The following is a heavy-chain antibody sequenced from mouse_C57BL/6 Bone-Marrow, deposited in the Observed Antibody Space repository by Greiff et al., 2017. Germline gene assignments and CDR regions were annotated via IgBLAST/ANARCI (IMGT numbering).Heavy chain of an antibody. CDR2: ILPGSGST. Sequence: LKESGAELMKPGASVKLSCKATGYTFTGYWIEWVKQRPGHGLEWIGEILPGSGSTNYNEKFKGKATFTADTSSNTAYMQLSSLTTEDSAIYYCARAQYYYGSSYDWYFDVWGTGTTVTVSS. CDR3: ARAQYYYGSSYDWYFDV. D-gene: IGHD1-1*01. V-gene: IGHV1-9*01. J-gene: IGHJ1*03. CDR1: GYTFTGYW.